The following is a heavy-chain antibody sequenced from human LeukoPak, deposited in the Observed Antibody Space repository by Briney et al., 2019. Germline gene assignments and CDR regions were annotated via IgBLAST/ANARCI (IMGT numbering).Heavy chain of an antibody. D-gene: IGHD6-13*01. J-gene: IGHJ4*02. CDR1: GYTFTGYY. Sequence: ASVKVSCKASGYTFTGYYMHWVRQAPGQGLEWMGWINPNSGGTNYAQKFQGRVTMTRDTSISTAYMGLSRLRSDDTAVYYCARAFRQQLRGYYFDYWGQGTLVTVSS. CDR3: ARAFRQQLRGYYFDY. V-gene: IGHV1-2*02. CDR2: INPNSGGT.